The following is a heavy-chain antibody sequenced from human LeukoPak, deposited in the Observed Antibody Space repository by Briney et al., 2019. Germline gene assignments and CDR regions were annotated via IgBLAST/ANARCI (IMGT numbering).Heavy chain of an antibody. CDR2: ISGSGGST. V-gene: IGHV3-23*01. CDR1: GFTFSSYA. J-gene: IGHJ4*02. Sequence: PGGSLRLSCAASGFTFSSYAMSWVRQAPGKGLEWVSAISGSGGSTYYADSVKGRFTISRDNSKNTLYLQMNSLRAEDTAVYYCAKSHKYSGYDQFQTHMQWLVPKPNYYFDYWGQGTLVTVSS. CDR3: AKSHKYSGYDQFQTHMQWLVPKPNYYFDY. D-gene: IGHD5-12*01.